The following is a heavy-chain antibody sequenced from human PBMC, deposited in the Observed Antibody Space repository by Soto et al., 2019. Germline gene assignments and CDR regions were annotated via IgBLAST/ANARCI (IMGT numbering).Heavy chain of an antibody. Sequence: QVQLVESGGGVVQPGRSLRLSCAASGFTFSSYGMHWVRQAPGKGLEWVAVIWYDGSNKYYADSVKGRFTISRDNSKNTLYLQMNSLRVEDTAVYYCPRDSGSSGYYADYWGQGTLVTVSS. CDR2: IWYDGSNK. V-gene: IGHV3-33*01. CDR1: GFTFSSYG. J-gene: IGHJ4*02. CDR3: PRDSGSSGYYADY. D-gene: IGHD3-22*01.